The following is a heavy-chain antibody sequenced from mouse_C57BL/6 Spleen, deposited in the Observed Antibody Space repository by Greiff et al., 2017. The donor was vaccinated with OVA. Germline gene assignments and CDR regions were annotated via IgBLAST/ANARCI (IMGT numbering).Heavy chain of an antibody. CDR1: GYSITSGYY. V-gene: IGHV3-6*01. CDR3: ARVGDYDGFAY. D-gene: IGHD2-4*01. CDR2: ISYDGSN. J-gene: IGHJ3*01. Sequence: EVQLQQSGPGLVKPSQSLSLTCSVTGYSITSGYYWNWIRQSPGNKLEWMGYISYDGSNNYNPSFKNRISITRDTSKNPFFLKLNSVTTEDTATYYCARVGDYDGFAYWGQGTLVTVSA.